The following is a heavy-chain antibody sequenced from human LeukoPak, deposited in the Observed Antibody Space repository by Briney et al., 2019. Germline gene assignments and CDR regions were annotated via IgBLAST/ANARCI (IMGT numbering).Heavy chain of an antibody. CDR3: ATRDVDTAMAPFDP. CDR1: GGSISSGGYY. D-gene: IGHD5-18*01. J-gene: IGHJ5*02. Sequence: SQTLSLTCTVSGGSISSGGYYWSWIRQPAGKGLEWIGRIYTSGSTNYNPSLKSRVTISVDTSENQFSLKLSSVTAADTAVYYCATRDVDTAMAPFDPWGQGTLVTVSS. V-gene: IGHV4-61*02. CDR2: IYTSGST.